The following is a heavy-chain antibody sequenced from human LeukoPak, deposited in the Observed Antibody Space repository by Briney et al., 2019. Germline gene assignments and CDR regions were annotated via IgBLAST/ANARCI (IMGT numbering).Heavy chain of an antibody. D-gene: IGHD3-3*01. J-gene: IGHJ6*03. CDR1: GYTFTSYD. CDR2: INPNSGNT. CDR3: ARGHSPVLRFLEWLPAYYMDV. Sequence: ASVKVSCKASGYTFTSYDINWVRQATGQGLEWMGWINPNSGNTGYAQKFQGRVTMTRNTSISTAYMELSSLRSEETAVYYCARGHSPVLRFLEWLPAYYMDVWGKGTTVTVSS. V-gene: IGHV1-8*01.